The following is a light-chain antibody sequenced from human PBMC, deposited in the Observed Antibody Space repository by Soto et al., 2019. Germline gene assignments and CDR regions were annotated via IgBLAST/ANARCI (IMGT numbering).Light chain of an antibody. CDR1: QSISSNS. V-gene: IGKV3-20*01. Sequence: EIVLTQSPGTLSLSPGERATLSCRASQSISSNSLAWYQQKAGQAPRLVFYGASSRASGIPDRFSGSGSGTDFSLTISRLEPEDFAVYFCQQYSDSPRTFGQGTKVEIK. J-gene: IGKJ1*01. CDR2: GAS. CDR3: QQYSDSPRT.